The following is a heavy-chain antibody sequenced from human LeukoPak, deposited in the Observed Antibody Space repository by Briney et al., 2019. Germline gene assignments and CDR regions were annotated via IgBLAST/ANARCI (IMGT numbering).Heavy chain of an antibody. Sequence: AGTLSLTCSVSGGSIGTFYWNWIRQPAGKGLEWIGRIWSSGTTNYNPLLKSRVTMSLDTSKNQVSLNLISVTAADTALYYCARSEYVTFDYWGRGTVVIVSS. CDR3: ARSEYVTFDY. V-gene: IGHV4-4*07. CDR1: GGSIGTFY. CDR2: IWSSGTT. J-gene: IGHJ4*02. D-gene: IGHD3-16*01.